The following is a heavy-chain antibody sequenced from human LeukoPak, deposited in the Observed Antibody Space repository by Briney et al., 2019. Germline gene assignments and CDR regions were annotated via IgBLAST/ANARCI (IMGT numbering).Heavy chain of an antibody. J-gene: IGHJ5*02. CDR2: IRYDGSNK. CDR3: AKDGKADILTRRWSWFDP. D-gene: IGHD3-9*01. CDR1: GFSFSSYG. V-gene: IGHV3-30*02. Sequence: GGSLRLSCAASGFSFSSYGMHWVRQAPDKGLEWVAFIRYDGSNKYYADSVKGRFTISRDNSKNTLYLQMNSLRAEDTAVYYCAKDGKADILTRRWSWFDPWGQGTLVTVSS.